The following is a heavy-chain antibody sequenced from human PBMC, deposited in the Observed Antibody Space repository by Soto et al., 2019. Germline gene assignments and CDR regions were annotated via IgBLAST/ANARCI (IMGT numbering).Heavy chain of an antibody. V-gene: IGHV1-2*02. J-gene: IGHJ4*02. CDR2: INPNSGGT. D-gene: IGHD3-9*01. CDR3: ARDRNYDILTGYYPRYYFDS. CDR1: GYTFTGYY. Sequence: QVQLGQSGAEVKKPGASVKVSCKASGYTFTGYYMHWVRQAPGQGLEWMGWINPNSGGTNYAQKFQGRVTMTRDTSISTACMELSRQRSDDTAVYYCARDRNYDILTGYYPRYYFDSWGQGTLVTVSS.